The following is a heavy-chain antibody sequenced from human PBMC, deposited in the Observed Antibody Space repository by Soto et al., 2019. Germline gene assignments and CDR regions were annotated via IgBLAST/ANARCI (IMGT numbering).Heavy chain of an antibody. D-gene: IGHD3-3*02. V-gene: IGHV4-59*05. CDR1: GGSISSYF. Sequence: SEPLSLTCTVSGGSISSYFWSWVRQPPGKGLEWIGSIYYSGSTYYNPSLKSRVTISVDTSKNQFSLKLSSVTAADTAVYYCASPKIAFYNWFDPWGQGTLVTVSS. CDR3: ASPKIAFYNWFDP. J-gene: IGHJ5*02. CDR2: IYYSGST.